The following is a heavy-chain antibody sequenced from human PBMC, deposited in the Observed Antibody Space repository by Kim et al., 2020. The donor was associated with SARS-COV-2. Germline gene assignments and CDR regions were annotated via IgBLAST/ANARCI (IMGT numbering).Heavy chain of an antibody. D-gene: IGHD2-8*01. CDR3: AREGAYCTNGVCYNSNWFDP. Sequence: GGSLRLSCAASGFTFSSYTMNWVRQAPGKGLEWVSSISSSSSYIYYADSVKGRFTISRDNAKNSLYLQMNSLRAEDTAVYYCAREGAYCTNGVCYNSNWFDPWGQGTLVTVSS. CDR2: ISSSSSYI. CDR1: GFTFSSYT. V-gene: IGHV3-21*01. J-gene: IGHJ5*02.